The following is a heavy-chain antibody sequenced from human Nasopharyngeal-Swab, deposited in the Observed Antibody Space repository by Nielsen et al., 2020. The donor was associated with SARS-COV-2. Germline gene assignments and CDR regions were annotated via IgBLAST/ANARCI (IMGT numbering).Heavy chain of an antibody. V-gene: IGHV3-23*01. Sequence: GESLKISCAASGFTFSSYAMSWVRQAPGKGLEWVSAISGSGGSTYYADSVKGRFTISRDNAKNSLYLQMNSLRAEDTAVYYCAREYSGWIPYYYYGMDVWGQGTTVTVSS. J-gene: IGHJ6*02. D-gene: IGHD6-19*01. CDR2: ISGSGGST. CDR3: AREYSGWIPYYYYGMDV. CDR1: GFTFSSYA.